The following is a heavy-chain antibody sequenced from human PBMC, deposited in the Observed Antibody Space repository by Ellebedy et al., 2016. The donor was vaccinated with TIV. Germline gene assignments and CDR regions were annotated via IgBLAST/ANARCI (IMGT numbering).Heavy chain of an antibody. CDR1: GFTFSGYW. Sequence: GESLKISCAASGFTFSGYWMSWVRQAPGKGLEWVANIKEDGSEAYYVDSVKGRFTISRDNAKNSLYLQMSNLRAEDTAVFYCATSRARVYWGQGTLVTVSS. J-gene: IGHJ4*02. V-gene: IGHV3-7*03. CDR2: IKEDGSEA. CDR3: ATSRARVY.